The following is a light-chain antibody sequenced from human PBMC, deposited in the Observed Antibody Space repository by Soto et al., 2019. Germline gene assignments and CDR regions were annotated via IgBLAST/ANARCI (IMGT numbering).Light chain of an antibody. CDR3: QQYHSSSQT. V-gene: IGKV1-5*01. J-gene: IGKJ2*01. CDR2: DAS. CDR1: QSISNW. Sequence: DIQMTQSPSTLSASVGDRVTITCRASQSISNWLAWYQQKPGKAPKVLIYDASNLESGVPSRFRGSGSGTEFSLTISRRQCNDFATYYFQQYHSSSQTFGQGTKLEIK.